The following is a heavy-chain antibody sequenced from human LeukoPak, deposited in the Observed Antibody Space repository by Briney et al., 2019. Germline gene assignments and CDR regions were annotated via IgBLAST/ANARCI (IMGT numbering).Heavy chain of an antibody. V-gene: IGHV1-2*02. CDR1: GYTFTGYY. CDR2: INPSSGGT. Sequence: VASVKVSCKASGYTFTGYYMHWVRQAPGHGLEWMGWINPSSGGTNYAQSFQGRVTMTRDTSSSTAHMELSRLRSDDTAVYYCARGDCSVSGCHGGNWFDPWGQGTLVTVSS. D-gene: IGHD2-15*01. CDR3: ARGDCSVSGCHGGNWFDP. J-gene: IGHJ5*02.